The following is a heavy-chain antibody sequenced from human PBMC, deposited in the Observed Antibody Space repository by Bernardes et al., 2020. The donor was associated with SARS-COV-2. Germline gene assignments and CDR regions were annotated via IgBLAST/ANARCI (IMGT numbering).Heavy chain of an antibody. J-gene: IGHJ6*02. CDR1: GYTLTELS. CDR2: FDPEDGET. V-gene: IGHV1-24*01. D-gene: IGHD2-21*02. Sequence: ASVQVSCKVSGYTLTELSMHWVRQAPGKGREWMGGFDPEDGETIYAQKFQGRGTMTEDTSTDTAYMELSSLRTEDTAVYYCATPYCGGDCWSSYGGRDVWSQGTTVTVSS. CDR3: ATPYCGGDCWSSYGGRDV.